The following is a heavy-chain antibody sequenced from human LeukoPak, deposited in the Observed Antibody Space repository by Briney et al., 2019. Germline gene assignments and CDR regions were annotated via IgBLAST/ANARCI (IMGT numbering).Heavy chain of an antibody. J-gene: IGHJ4*02. CDR3: ARGTGSGSYIIDY. Sequence: GTSLRLSCAASGFTFSNYAMHWVRQGPGKGLEWVAITSNDGSNEKYADSVRGRFTISRDNSKNTLYVQMNSLRSEDTAVYYCARGTGSGSYIIDYWGQGILVTVSS. D-gene: IGHD3-10*01. CDR1: GFTFSNYA. CDR2: TSNDGSNE. V-gene: IGHV3-30*04.